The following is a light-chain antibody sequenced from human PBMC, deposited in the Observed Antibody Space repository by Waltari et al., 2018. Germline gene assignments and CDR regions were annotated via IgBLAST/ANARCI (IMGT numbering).Light chain of an antibody. Sequence: SVLTQPPSASGTPGQRVSISSSGSTSTIGSNTVSWYQHLPGAAPRLLIYNTNQRPSGGPGRFSGSKSGTSASLAISGLQSEDECDYYCAAWDDNLNGPVFGGGTKLTVL. CDR1: TSTIGSNT. V-gene: IGLV1-44*01. CDR3: AAWDDNLNGPV. J-gene: IGLJ2*01. CDR2: NTN.